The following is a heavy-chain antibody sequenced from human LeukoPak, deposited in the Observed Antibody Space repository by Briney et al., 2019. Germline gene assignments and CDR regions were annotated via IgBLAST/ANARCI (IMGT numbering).Heavy chain of an antibody. D-gene: IGHD6-19*01. CDR2: INPNSGGT. CDR1: GYTFTSYG. J-gene: IGHJ5*02. Sequence: ASVTVSCKASGYTFTSYGISWVRQAPGQGLEWMGWINPNSGGTNYAQKFQGRVTMTRDTSISTAYMELSRLRSDDTAVYYCARDGRYSSGWYTPLNWFDPWGQGTLVTVSS. CDR3: ARDGRYSSGWYTPLNWFDP. V-gene: IGHV1-2*02.